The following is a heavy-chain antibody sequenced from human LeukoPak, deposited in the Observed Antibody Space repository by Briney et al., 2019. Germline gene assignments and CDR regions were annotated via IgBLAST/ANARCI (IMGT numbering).Heavy chain of an antibody. V-gene: IGHV3-33*06. J-gene: IGHJ6*03. CDR1: GFTFSSYG. D-gene: IGHD2-2*01. CDR2: IWYDGGNK. Sequence: GGSLRLSCAASGFTFSSYGMHWVRQAPGKGLEWVAVIWYDGGNKYYADSVKGRFTISRDNSKNTLYLQMNSLRAEDTAVYYCAKADIVVVPSARNYYYYYYMDVWGKGTTVTVSS. CDR3: AKADIVVVPSARNYYYYYYMDV.